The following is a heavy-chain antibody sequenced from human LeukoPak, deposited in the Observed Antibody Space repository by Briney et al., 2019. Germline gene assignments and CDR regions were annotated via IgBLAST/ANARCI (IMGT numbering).Heavy chain of an antibody. CDR1: GFTFSSYS. D-gene: IGHD1-26*01. CDR3: ARVREWELRYDAFDI. Sequence: GGSLRLSCAASGFTFSSYSMNWVRQAPGKGLEWVSSISSSSSYIYYADSVKGRFTMSGDNAKNSLYLQMNSLRAEDTAVYYCARVREWELRYDAFDIWGQGTMVTVSS. J-gene: IGHJ3*02. CDR2: ISSSSSYI. V-gene: IGHV3-21*01.